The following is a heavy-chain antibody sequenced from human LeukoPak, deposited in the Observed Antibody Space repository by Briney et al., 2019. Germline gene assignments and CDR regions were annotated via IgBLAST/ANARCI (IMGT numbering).Heavy chain of an antibody. J-gene: IGHJ5*02. CDR3: ARHGRGSTSWYFWFDP. D-gene: IGHD6-13*01. V-gene: IGHV4-59*08. CDR1: GGSISSYY. Sequence: PSETLSLTCTVTGGSISSYYWSWIRQPPGEGLEWIGYIYYSGSINHNPSLKSRVTISVDTSKNQFSLKLRSVTAADTAVYYCARHGRGSTSWYFWFDPWGQGTLVTVSS. CDR2: IYYSGSI.